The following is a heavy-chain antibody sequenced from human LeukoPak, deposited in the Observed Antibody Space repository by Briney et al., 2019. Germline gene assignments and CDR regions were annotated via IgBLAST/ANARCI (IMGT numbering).Heavy chain of an antibody. D-gene: IGHD3-3*01. CDR3: ARGGYDFWSGYPGAFDI. CDR2: ISSSSSYI. V-gene: IGHV3-21*01. Sequence: GGSLRLSSAASGFTFSSYSMNWVRQAPGKGLEWVSSISSSSSYIYYADSVKGRFTISRDNAKNSLYLQMNSLRAEDTAVYYCARGGYDFWSGYPGAFDIWGQGTMVTVSS. J-gene: IGHJ3*02. CDR1: GFTFSSYS.